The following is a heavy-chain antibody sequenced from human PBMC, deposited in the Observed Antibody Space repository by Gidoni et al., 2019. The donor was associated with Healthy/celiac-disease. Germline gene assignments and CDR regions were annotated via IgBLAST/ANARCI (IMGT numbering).Heavy chain of an antibody. CDR2: INPNSGGT. D-gene: IGHD3-22*01. CDR1: GYTFTGYY. J-gene: IGHJ2*01. Sequence: QVQLVQSGAEVKKPGASVKVSCKASGYTFTGYYMHWVRQAPGQGLEWMGWINPNSGGTNYAQKFQGWVTMTRDTSISTAYMELSRLRSDDTAVYYCARVPYYYDSSGWGVQSWYFDLWGRGTLVTVSS. CDR3: ARVPYYYDSSGWGVQSWYFDL. V-gene: IGHV1-2*04.